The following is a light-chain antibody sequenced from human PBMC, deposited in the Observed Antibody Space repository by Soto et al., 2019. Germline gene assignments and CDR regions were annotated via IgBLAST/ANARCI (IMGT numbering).Light chain of an antibody. V-gene: IGKV3-15*01. Sequence: EIVMTQSPATLSVSPGERATVSCRASQSVRSNLAWYQQKPGQAPRLLIYGASTRATGIPARFSGSGSGTEFTLTISRLQSEDFAVYYCQQYNNWPPGTFGQGTKVDIK. CDR1: QSVRSN. CDR3: QQYNNWPPGT. CDR2: GAS. J-gene: IGKJ1*01.